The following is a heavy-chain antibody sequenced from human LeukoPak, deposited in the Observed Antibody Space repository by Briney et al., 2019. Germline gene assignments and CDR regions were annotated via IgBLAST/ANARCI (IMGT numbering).Heavy chain of an antibody. V-gene: IGHV2-70*04. J-gene: IGHJ4*02. CDR2: IHWADNK. CDR1: GFSLSTSGMR. D-gene: IGHD2-15*01. CDR3: ARIPQYCSGGTCYSGTFDY. Sequence: SGPTLVKHTQTLTLTCTFSGFSLSTSGMRVSWIPQPPGKALEWLARIHWADNKFYSTSLKTRLTISKDTSKNQVVLTMTNMDPVDTATYYCARIPQYCSGGTCYSGTFDYWGQGTLVTVSS.